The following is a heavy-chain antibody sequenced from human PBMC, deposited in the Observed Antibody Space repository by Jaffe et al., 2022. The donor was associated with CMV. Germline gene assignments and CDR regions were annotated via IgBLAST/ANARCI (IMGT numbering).Heavy chain of an antibody. CDR1: GFTFSSYE. D-gene: IGHD3-3*01. CDR3: ARVPNYDFWSGPYYYYYYMDV. J-gene: IGHJ6*03. V-gene: IGHV3-48*03. Sequence: EVQLVESGGGLVQPGGSLRLSCAASGFTFSSYEMNWVRQAPGKGLEWVSYISSSGSTIYYADSVKGRFTISRDNAKNSLYLQMNSLRAEDTAVYYCARVPNYDFWSGPYYYYYYMDVWGKGTTVTVSS. CDR2: ISSSGSTI.